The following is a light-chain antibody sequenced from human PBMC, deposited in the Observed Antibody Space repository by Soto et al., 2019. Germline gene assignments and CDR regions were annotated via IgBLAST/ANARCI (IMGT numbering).Light chain of an antibody. CDR1: SSDVGGYDF. V-gene: IGLV2-11*01. Sequence: QSVLTQPRSVSGSPGQSVTISCTGTSSDVGGYDFVSWYQQHPGKAPKLMISDVSKRPSGVPDRFSGSKSGNTASLTISGLQAEDEADYYCCSDAGTNTFVFGTGTKVTVL. J-gene: IGLJ1*01. CDR2: DVS. CDR3: CSDAGTNTFV.